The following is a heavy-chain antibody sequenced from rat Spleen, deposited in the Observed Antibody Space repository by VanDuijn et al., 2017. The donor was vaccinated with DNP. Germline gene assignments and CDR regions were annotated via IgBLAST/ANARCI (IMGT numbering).Heavy chain of an antibody. Sequence: EVQLVESGGGLVQPGRSLKLSCAASGFTFSDYAMAWVRQSLKKGLEWVAVIIYDGSNTHYRDSVKGRFTISRENAESTLYLQMNSLRSEDTATYYCARANFDYWGQGVMVTVSS. J-gene: IGHJ2*01. V-gene: IGHV5-22*01. CDR3: ARANFDY. CDR2: IIYDGSNT. CDR1: GFTFSDYA.